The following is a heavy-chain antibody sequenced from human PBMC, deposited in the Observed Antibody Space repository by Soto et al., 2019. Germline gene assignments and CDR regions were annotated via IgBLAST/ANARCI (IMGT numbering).Heavy chain of an antibody. Sequence: SETRSRTCDVSGASITTYCWSWIRQAPGKGLEWIGNVYHTGSTDYNSSLRSRVTISVDTSKNQFSLNMNSVTAADTAVYYCARRLFGSGWTLDSWGQGALVTVSS. CDR2: VYHTGST. D-gene: IGHD6-19*01. V-gene: IGHV4-59*13. CDR1: GASITTYC. CDR3: ARRLFGSGWTLDS. J-gene: IGHJ4*02.